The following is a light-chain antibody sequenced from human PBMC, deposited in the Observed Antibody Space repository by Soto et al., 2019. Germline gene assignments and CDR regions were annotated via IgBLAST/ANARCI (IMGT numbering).Light chain of an antibody. CDR1: QSVNSN. J-gene: IGKJ1*01. CDR2: DAS. CDR3: KQYAGSPRT. Sequence: EIVMTQSPATLSVSPGEIATLSCSASQSVNSNLAWCQQKPGQAPRLLIYDASTRATGIPARFSGSGSGTDFTLTINRVEPEDFAVYFCKQYAGSPRTFGQGTKV. V-gene: IGKV3-15*01.